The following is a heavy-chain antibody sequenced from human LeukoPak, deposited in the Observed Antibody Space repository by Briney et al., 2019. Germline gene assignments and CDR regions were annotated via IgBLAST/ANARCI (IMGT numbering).Heavy chain of an antibody. J-gene: IGHJ4*02. D-gene: IGHD3-10*01. CDR2: IYYSGST. CDR1: GGSISSSSYY. V-gene: IGHV4-39*01. Sequence: SETLSLTCTVSGGSISSSSYYWGWIRQPPGKGLEWIGSIYYSGSTYYNPSLKSRVTISVDTSKNQFSLKLSSVTAADTAVYYCARIITMVRGGLLKAQRKYFDYWGQGTLVTVSS. CDR3: ARIITMVRGGLLKAQRKYFDY.